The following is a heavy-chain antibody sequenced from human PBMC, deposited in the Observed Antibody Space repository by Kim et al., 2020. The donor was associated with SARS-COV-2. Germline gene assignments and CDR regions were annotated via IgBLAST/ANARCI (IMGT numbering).Heavy chain of an antibody. CDR1: GFTFSSYA. CDR2: ISYDGSNK. CDR3: ARDYYGSGSYLGVLYYYYYGMDV. Sequence: GGSLRLSCAASGFTFSSYAMHWVRQAPGKGLEWVAVISYDGSNKYYADSVKGRFTISRDNSKNTLYLQMNSLRAEDTAVYYCARDYYGSGSYLGVLYYYYYGMDVWGQGTTVTVSS. D-gene: IGHD3-10*01. J-gene: IGHJ6*02. V-gene: IGHV3-30*04.